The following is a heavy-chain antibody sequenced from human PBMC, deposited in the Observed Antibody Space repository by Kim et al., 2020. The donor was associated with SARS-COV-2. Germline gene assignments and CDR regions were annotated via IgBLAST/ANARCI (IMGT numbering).Heavy chain of an antibody. Sequence: GGSLRLSCAASGFSFSGSPIHWVRQASGKGLEWVGLIKGNVNNYATHYAASVKGRFTLSRDDSKNMAYLQMDSLKTEDTALYYCTNGGTQWLRAGYYWGQGTPVTVSS. V-gene: IGHV3-73*01. D-gene: IGHD6-19*01. J-gene: IGHJ4*02. CDR3: TNGGTQWLRAGYY. CDR1: GFSFSGSP. CDR2: IKGNVNNYAT.